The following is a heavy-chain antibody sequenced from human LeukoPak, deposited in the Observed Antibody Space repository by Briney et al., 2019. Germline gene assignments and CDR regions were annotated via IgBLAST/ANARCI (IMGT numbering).Heavy chain of an antibody. CDR2: INSDGSTT. D-gene: IGHD1-26*01. Sequence: GSLSLSSAASGFTFSSHWMHWVRPAPGKGLVWVSRINSDGSTTTYADSVKGRFTISRDNANNTLYLQMNSLRAEDTAVYYCARERDSGGYRDDYWGQGTLVTVSS. CDR3: ARERDSGGYRDDY. J-gene: IGHJ4*02. CDR1: GFTFSSHW. V-gene: IGHV3-74*01.